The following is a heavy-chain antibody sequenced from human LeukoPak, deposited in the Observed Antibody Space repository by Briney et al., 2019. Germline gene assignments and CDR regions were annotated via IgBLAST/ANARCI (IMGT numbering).Heavy chain of an antibody. J-gene: IGHJ4*02. CDR1: GFTFSDYG. Sequence: GGSLRLSCAASGFTFSDYGMVWVRQAPGKGLEWVAFIRYDGSIKYYTDSVKGRFTISRDNSKNTLYLQMNSLRAEDTAVYYCAKVGQQLVQAFFDYWGQGTLVTVSS. CDR3: AKVGQQLVQAFFDY. V-gene: IGHV3-30*02. CDR2: IRYDGSIK. D-gene: IGHD6-13*01.